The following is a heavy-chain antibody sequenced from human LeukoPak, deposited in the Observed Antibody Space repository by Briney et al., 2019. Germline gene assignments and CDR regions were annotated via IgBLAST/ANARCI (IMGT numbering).Heavy chain of an antibody. CDR3: ARGGRAITFGGVIALAFDY. CDR1: GYTFTSYG. CDR2: ISAYNGNT. Sequence: ASVKVSCKASGYTFTSYGISWVRQAPGQGLEWMGWISAYNGNTNYAQKLQGRVTMTTDTSTSTACMELRSLRSDDTAVYYCARGGRAITFGGVIALAFDYWGQGTLVTVSS. D-gene: IGHD3-16*02. V-gene: IGHV1-18*01. J-gene: IGHJ4*02.